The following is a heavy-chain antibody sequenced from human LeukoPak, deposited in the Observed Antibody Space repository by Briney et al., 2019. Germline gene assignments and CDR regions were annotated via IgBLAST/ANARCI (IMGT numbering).Heavy chain of an antibody. Sequence: PSETLSLTCTVSGGSISSNTYYWGWIRQPPGKGLEWIGSIYYSGSTYYNPSLKSRVTISVDTSKNQFSLKLSSVTAADTAVYYCARGGPSPWWRNYYYYMDVWGKGTTVTISS. D-gene: IGHD2-8*02. CDR1: GGSISSNTYY. CDR3: ARGGPSPWWRNYYYYMDV. CDR2: IYYSGST. V-gene: IGHV4-39*07. J-gene: IGHJ6*03.